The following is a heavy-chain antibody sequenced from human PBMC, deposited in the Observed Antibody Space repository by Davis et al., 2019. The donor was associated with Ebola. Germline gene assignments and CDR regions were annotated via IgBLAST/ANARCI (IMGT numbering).Heavy chain of an antibody. Sequence: PSETLSLTCTVSGGSISGHYWSWIRQPPGKGLEWLGYVFHSGTTNYNPSLKSRVSMTVDKSKNQFSLKVNSVTAADTAVFYCARSIEWATIFDSRGQGAPVTVSS. CDR2: VFHSGTT. D-gene: IGHD5-12*01. CDR1: GGSISGHY. J-gene: IGHJ5*01. V-gene: IGHV4-59*11. CDR3: ARSIEWATIFDS.